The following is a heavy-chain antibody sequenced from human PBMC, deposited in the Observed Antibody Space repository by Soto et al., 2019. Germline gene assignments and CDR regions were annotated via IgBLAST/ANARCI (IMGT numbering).Heavy chain of an antibody. V-gene: IGHV4-34*01. J-gene: IGHJ6*02. CDR2: INHSGST. CDR1: GGSFSGYY. CDR3: ARGHNIWFGGIVYYYYYGMDV. Sequence: PSETLSLTCAVYGGSFSGYYWSWIRQPPGKGLEWIGEINHSGSTNYNPSLKSRVTISVDTSKNQFSLKLSSVTAADTAVYYCARGHNIWFGGIVYYYYYGMDVWGQGTTVTVSS. D-gene: IGHD3-10*01.